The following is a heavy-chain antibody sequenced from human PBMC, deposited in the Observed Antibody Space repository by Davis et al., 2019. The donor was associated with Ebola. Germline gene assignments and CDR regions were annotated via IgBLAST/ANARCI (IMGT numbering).Heavy chain of an antibody. V-gene: IGHV3-30*18. CDR1: GFTFSSYG. CDR2: ISYDGSNK. Sequence: GESLKISCAASGFTFSSYGMHWVRQAPGKGLEWVAVISYDGSNKYYADSVKGRFTISRDNSKNTLYLQMNSLRAEDTAVYYCAKDMAEWELMWDYFDYWGQGTLVTVSS. J-gene: IGHJ4*02. CDR3: AKDMAEWELMWDYFDY. D-gene: IGHD1-26*01.